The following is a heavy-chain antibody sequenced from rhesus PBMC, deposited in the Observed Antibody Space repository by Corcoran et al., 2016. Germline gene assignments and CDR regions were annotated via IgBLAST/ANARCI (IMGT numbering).Heavy chain of an antibody. CDR2: VEPEDGEA. Sequence: EVQLVQSGAAVTNPGASVKISCQASGYTFTYYYLNWVRQDPGKGLEWVGRVEPEDGEAIHAQKFQDRVTITADTSTDTAYMELSSLRSEDTAVYYCATTIVVITSAFDYWGQGVLVTVSS. V-gene: IGHV1-111*02. CDR3: ATTIVVITSAFDY. D-gene: IGHD3-28*01. J-gene: IGHJ4*01. CDR1: GYTFTYYY.